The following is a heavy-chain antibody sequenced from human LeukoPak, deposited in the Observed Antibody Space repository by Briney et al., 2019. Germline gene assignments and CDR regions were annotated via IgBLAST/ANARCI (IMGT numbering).Heavy chain of an antibody. CDR2: MNPNSGNT. Sequence: ASVKVSCKASGYTFTSYYMHWVRQATGQGLEWMGWMNPNSGNTGYAQKFQGRVTITADKSTSTAYMELSSLRSEDTAVYYCARDPPRMTTVTTVDYWGQGTLVTVSS. J-gene: IGHJ4*02. D-gene: IGHD4-17*01. V-gene: IGHV1-8*03. CDR1: GYTFTSYY. CDR3: ARDPPRMTTVTTVDY.